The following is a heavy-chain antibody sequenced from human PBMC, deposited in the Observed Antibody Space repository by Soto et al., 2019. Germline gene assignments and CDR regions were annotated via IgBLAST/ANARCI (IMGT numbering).Heavy chain of an antibody. CDR3: VRYGGGKDFDY. V-gene: IGHV3-33*01. Sequence: QVQLVESGGGVVQPGRSLRLSCTASGFTFSSYGIHWVRQAPGKGLEWVAVIWYDGSNKYYADSVKGRFTISRDNSKNTLSLQMNSLRADDTAVYYCVRYGGGKDFDYWGQGILVTVSS. J-gene: IGHJ4*02. CDR1: GFTFSSYG. D-gene: IGHD2-15*01. CDR2: IWYDGSNK.